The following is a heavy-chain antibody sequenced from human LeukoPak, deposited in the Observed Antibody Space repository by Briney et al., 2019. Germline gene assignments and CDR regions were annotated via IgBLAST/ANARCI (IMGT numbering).Heavy chain of an antibody. CDR1: GYTFTSYG. CDR3: ARREARDDVLLWFGESFYYGMDA. D-gene: IGHD3-10*01. V-gene: IGHV1-18*01. CDR2: ISAYNGST. Sequence: ASVKVSCKASGYTFTSYGISWVRQAPGQGLEWMGWISAYNGSTNYAQKLQGRVTMTTDTSTSTAYMELRSLRSDDTAVYYCARREARDDVLLWFGESFYYGMDAWGQGTTVTVSS. J-gene: IGHJ6*02.